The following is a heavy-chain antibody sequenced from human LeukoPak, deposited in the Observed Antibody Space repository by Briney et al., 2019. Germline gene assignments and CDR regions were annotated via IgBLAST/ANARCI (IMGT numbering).Heavy chain of an antibody. CDR2: ITGDGGST. D-gene: IGHD6-19*01. CDR1: EWSFDDYA. CDR3: ARDMGDSSGPGY. J-gene: IGHJ4*02. Sequence: GETLRLSCAAYEWSFDDYAWHCIRQAPGKGLEWVCLITGDGGSTYYADSVKGRFTISRDNSKNSLYLQMHSLRTEDTALYYCARDMGDSSGPGYWGQGTLVTVSS. V-gene: IGHV3-43*02.